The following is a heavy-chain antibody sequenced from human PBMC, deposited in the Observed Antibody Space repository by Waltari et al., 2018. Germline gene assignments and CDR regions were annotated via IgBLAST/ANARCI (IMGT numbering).Heavy chain of an antibody. CDR1: GGSISSHY. CDR3: ARAMHSEGSHYYGSGSRTVYGMDV. D-gene: IGHD3-10*01. V-gene: IGHV4-59*11. J-gene: IGHJ6*02. CDR2: IYYSGST. Sequence: QVQLQESGPGLVKPSETLSLTCTVSGGSISSHYWSWIRQPPGKGLEWIGYIYYSGSTNYNPSRKSRVTISVDTSKNQFSLKLSSVTAADTAVYYCARAMHSEGSHYYGSGSRTVYGMDVWGQGTTVTVSS.